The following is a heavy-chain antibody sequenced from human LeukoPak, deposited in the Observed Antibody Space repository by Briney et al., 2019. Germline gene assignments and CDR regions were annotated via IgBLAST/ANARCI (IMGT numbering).Heavy chain of an antibody. J-gene: IGHJ3*02. D-gene: IGHD6-19*01. Sequence: PGASLRLSCAASGFTFDDYAMHWVRQAPGKGLEWVSGISWNSGSIGYADSVKGRFTISRDNAKNSLYLQMNSLRAEDTASYYCANFAVAGTLPFDIWGQGTMVTVSS. CDR1: GFTFDDYA. V-gene: IGHV3-9*01. CDR3: ANFAVAGTLPFDI. CDR2: ISWNSGSI.